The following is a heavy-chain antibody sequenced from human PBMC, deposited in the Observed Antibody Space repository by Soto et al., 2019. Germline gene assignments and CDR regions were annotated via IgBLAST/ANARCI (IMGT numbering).Heavy chain of an antibody. CDR1: GFTFSSYE. CDR3: ARVSGWRIGGCGGAFDI. CDR2: ISSSGSTI. J-gene: IGHJ3*02. Sequence: EMQLVESGGGLVQPGGSLRLSCAASGFTFSSYEMNWVRQAPGKGLEWVSYISSSGSTIYYADSVKGRFTISRDNAKNSLYLQMNGRRAEDTAVYYCARVSGWRIGGCGGAFDIWGQGTMVTVSS. D-gene: IGHD1-26*01. V-gene: IGHV3-48*03.